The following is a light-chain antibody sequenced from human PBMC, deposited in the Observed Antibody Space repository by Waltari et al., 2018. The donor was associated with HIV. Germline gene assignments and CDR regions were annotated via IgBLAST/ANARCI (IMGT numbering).Light chain of an antibody. J-gene: IGLJ3*02. CDR2: AVT. CDR1: SSDIGGHYS. CDR3: LSYTITNTLV. V-gene: IGLV2-14*01. Sequence: QSALTQPASVSGSPGQSITISCTGTSSDIGGHYSVSWYQQLPGKAPKLMIYAVTYRPSWVSNRFSGSKSGNTAYLTISGLQGEDEADYYCLSYTITNTLVFGGGTKLTVL.